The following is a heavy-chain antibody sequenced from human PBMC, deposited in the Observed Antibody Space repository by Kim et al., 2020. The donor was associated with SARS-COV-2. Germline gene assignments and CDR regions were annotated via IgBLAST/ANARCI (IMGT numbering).Heavy chain of an antibody. J-gene: IGHJ5*02. CDR2: VSPNNGNT. CDR1: GYTFTSHD. Sequence: ASVKVSCKASGYTFTSHDINWIRQATGQGLEWMGWVSPNNGNTVYAQRFQGRVTMTRDTSINTAYMELSNLRSDDTAVYYCARGLGLAATNWFDPWGQGT. D-gene: IGHD2-15*01. V-gene: IGHV1-8*01. CDR3: ARGLGLAATNWFDP.